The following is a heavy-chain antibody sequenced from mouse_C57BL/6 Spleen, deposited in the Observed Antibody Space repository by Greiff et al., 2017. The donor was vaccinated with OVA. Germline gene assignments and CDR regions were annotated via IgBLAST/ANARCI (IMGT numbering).Heavy chain of an antibody. V-gene: IGHV1-69*01. D-gene: IGHD4-1*01. CDR3: ARATGTGDFDY. CDR1: GYTFTSYW. CDR2: IDPSDSYT. Sequence: QVQLQQPGAELVMPGASVKLSCKASGYTFTSYWMHWVKQRPGQGLEWIGEIDPSDSYTNYNQKFKGKSTLTVDKSSSTAYMQLSSLTSEDSAVYYCARATGTGDFDYWGQGTTVTVSS. J-gene: IGHJ2*01.